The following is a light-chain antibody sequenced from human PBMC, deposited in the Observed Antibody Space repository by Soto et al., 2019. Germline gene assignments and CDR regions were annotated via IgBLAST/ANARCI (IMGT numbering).Light chain of an antibody. CDR3: QSYDSRLSSYV. CDR1: TSNIGAHYD. CDR2: GYI. V-gene: IGLV1-40*01. Sequence: QSVLTQPPSVSGAPGPRVTIACTGTTSNIGAHYDVHWYQHIPGTAPKLLIYGYIHRPSGVPDRFSGSKSDTSASLAITGLQAEDEADYYCQSYDSRLSSYVFGPGTKLTVL. J-gene: IGLJ1*01.